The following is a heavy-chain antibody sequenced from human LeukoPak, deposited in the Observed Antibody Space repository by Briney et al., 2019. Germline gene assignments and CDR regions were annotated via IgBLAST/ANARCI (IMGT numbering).Heavy chain of an antibody. J-gene: IGHJ4*02. CDR3: AKLRGRILEGPFEN. CDR1: GGSISSSSFY. CDR2: LYYSGST. V-gene: IGHV4-39*01. D-gene: IGHD3-3*01. Sequence: SDTLSLTCTVSGGSISSSSFYWGWIRQPPGKGLEWIGSLYYSGSTYYNPSLKSRVTISLDTSKNQFSLNLIYVTAADTAVYRCAKLRGRILEGPFENWGQGILVTVSS.